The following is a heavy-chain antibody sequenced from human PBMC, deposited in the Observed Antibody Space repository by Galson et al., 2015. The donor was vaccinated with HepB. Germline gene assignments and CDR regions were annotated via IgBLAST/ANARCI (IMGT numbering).Heavy chain of an antibody. CDR1: GYTFTSYY. J-gene: IGHJ6*02. D-gene: IGHD3-10*01. CDR3: ARAGGGWLRGLSDAPNYYYGMDV. CDR2: INPSGGST. V-gene: IGHV1-46*01. Sequence: SVKVSCKASGYTFTSYYMHWVRQAPGQGLEWMGIINPSGGSTSYAQKFQGRGTMTRDTSTSTVYMELSSLRSEDTAVYYCARAGGGWLRGLSDAPNYYYGMDVWGQGTTVTVSS.